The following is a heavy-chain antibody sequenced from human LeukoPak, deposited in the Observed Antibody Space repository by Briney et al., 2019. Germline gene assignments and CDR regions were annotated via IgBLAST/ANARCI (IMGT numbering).Heavy chain of an antibody. Sequence: PGGSLRLSCAASGFTFSSYEMNWVRQAPGKGLEWVSYISSSGTTIYYADSVKGRFTISRDNAKNSLYLQMNSLRAKDTAVYYCARDWTKGLDDAFDIWGQGTMVTVSS. J-gene: IGHJ3*02. CDR3: ARDWTKGLDDAFDI. CDR1: GFTFSSYE. V-gene: IGHV3-48*03. CDR2: ISSSGTTI. D-gene: IGHD3/OR15-3a*01.